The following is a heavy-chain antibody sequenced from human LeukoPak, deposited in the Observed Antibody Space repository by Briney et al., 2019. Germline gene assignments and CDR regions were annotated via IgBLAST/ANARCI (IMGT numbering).Heavy chain of an antibody. V-gene: IGHV3-23*01. J-gene: IGHJ4*02. Sequence: PGGSLRLPCAASGFTFSSYEMNWVRQAPGKGLEWVSAISGSGGSTYYADSVKGRFTISRDNSKNTLYLQMNSLRAEDTAVYYCAKDSEVAATPNFDYWGQGTLVTVSS. CDR2: ISGSGGST. CDR3: AKDSEVAATPNFDY. D-gene: IGHD2-15*01. CDR1: GFTFSSYE.